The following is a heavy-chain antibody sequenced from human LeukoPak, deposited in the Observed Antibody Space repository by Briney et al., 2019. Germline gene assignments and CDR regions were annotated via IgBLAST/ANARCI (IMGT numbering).Heavy chain of an antibody. V-gene: IGHV3-7*03. CDR1: GFALRSHW. Sequence: GSLRLSCAASGFALRSHWMTWVRQVPGRGPEWVANVNRDGSETYYLDSVKGRFTISKDNAKNSLYLQMNSLRAEDTALYHCARNNGMDVWGQGTTVIVSS. J-gene: IGHJ6*02. CDR3: ARNNGMDV. CDR2: VNRDGSET.